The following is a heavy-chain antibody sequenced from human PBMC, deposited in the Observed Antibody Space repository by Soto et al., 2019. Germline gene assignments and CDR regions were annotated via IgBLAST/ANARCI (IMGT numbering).Heavy chain of an antibody. D-gene: IGHD6-6*01. CDR3: VRERQFVRDFYYGMDV. V-gene: IGHV3-21*01. Sequence: KPGGSLRLSCAASGFTFNTYSMTRVRQAPGQGLEWVSSISNTGAHIYYADSVRGRFTISRDNAKNSLYLQMNSLTAEDTAVYYCVRERQFVRDFYYGMDVWGRGTTVTVSS. CDR2: ISNTGAHI. CDR1: GFTFNTYS. J-gene: IGHJ6*02.